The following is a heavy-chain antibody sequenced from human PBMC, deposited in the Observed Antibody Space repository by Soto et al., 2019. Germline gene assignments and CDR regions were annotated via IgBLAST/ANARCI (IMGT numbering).Heavy chain of an antibody. V-gene: IGHV4-31*03. CDR3: ARGYSSPGSPYYMDV. J-gene: IGHJ6*03. CDR1: GGSISSGGYY. D-gene: IGHD6-13*01. CDR2: IYYSGST. Sequence: SETLSLTCTVSGGSISSGGYYWSWIRQHPGKGLEWIGYIYYSGSTYYNPSLKSRVTISVDTSKNQFSLKLSSVTAADTAVYYCARGYSSPGSPYYMDVWGKGTTVTVSS.